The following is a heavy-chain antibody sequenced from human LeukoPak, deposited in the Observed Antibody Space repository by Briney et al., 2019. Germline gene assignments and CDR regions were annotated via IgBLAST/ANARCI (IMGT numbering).Heavy chain of an antibody. V-gene: IGHV4-59*01. J-gene: IGHJ4*02. CDR2: IYYSGST. CDR3: ARGEEGPTPFDY. Sequence: SETLSLTCTVSGGSIGSYYWSWIRQPPGKGLEWIGYIYYSGSTNYNPSLKSRVTISVDTSKNQVSLKVSSVTAADTAVYYCARGEEGPTPFDYWGQGTLVTVSS. CDR1: GGSIGSYY. D-gene: IGHD1-26*01.